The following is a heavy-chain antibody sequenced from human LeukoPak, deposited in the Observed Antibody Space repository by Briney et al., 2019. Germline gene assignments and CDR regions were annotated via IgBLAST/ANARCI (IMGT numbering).Heavy chain of an antibody. D-gene: IGHD2-2*03. V-gene: IGHV4-34*01. CDR3: ARPSGYCSSTRCPFVY. CDR1: GGSFSGYY. CDR2: INHSGST. J-gene: IGHJ4*02. Sequence: SETLSLTCAVYGGSFSGYYWSWIRQPPGKGLEWIGEINHSGSTNYNPSLNSRGTISVNTSKNQFSLKLSSVAAADAAVYYCARPSGYCSSTRCPFVYWGQGTLVTVSS.